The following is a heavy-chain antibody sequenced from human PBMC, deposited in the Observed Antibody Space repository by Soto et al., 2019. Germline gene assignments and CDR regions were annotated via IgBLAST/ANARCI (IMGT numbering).Heavy chain of an antibody. J-gene: IGHJ4*02. CDR2: MNPNSGNT. CDR1: GYTFTRYD. Sequence: QVQLVQSGAEVKKPGASVKVSCKASGYTFTRYDINWVRQATGQGLEWMGWMNPNSGNTGYARKFRGRVTMTRDTSISTAYMELSSLRSDDTAVYYCARRAQVGSQLWLPFDYWAQGTLVTVSS. D-gene: IGHD5-18*01. CDR3: ARRAQVGSQLWLPFDY. V-gene: IGHV1-8*01.